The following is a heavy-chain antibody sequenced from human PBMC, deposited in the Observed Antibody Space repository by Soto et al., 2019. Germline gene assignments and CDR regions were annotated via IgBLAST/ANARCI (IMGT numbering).Heavy chain of an antibody. CDR1: GFSFSEYE. CDR2: ISPIGGTI. CDR3: AREGSGYYSDAFDI. D-gene: IGHD3-22*01. V-gene: IGHV3-48*03. Sequence: DVQLVESGVGLVQPGGSLRLSCAASGFSFSEYEMNWVRQAPGKGLEWVSYISPIGGTIYYADSVKGRFTNSRDNTKSSLFLQMDSLRAEDTAVYYCAREGSGYYSDAFDIWGQGTVVTVSS. J-gene: IGHJ3*02.